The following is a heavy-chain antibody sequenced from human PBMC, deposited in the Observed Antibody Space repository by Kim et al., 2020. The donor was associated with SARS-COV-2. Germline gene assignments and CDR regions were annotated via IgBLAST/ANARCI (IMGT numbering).Heavy chain of an antibody. CDR1: GGYMNSRGSY. CDR2: IYYSGGS. D-gene: IGHD3-22*01. Sequence: SETLSLTCTVSGGYMNSRGSYWGWIRQPPGKGLEWVGIIYYSGGSHYNESLKSRVTISADMAKNQFFLRLTSMTAADTALYYCARYSDASGYAAFDVWGQGTMVTVSS. V-gene: IGHV4-39*01. J-gene: IGHJ3*01. CDR3: ARYSDASGYAAFDV.